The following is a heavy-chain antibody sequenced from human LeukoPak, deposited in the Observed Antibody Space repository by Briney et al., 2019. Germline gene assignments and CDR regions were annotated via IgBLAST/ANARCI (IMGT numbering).Heavy chain of an antibody. CDR2: INPNNGDT. D-gene: IGHD6-13*01. J-gene: IGHJ4*02. CDR3: ARGRNIAVGGTSLVAH. CDR1: GYTFTDYY. V-gene: IGHV1-2*02. Sequence: ASVKVSCKASGYTFTDYYMHWVRQAPGQGLEWMGWINPNNGDTNYAEKFQGRVTMTRETSISTAYMELSRLRSDDTAVYYCARGRNIAVGGTSLVAHWGQGTLVTVSS.